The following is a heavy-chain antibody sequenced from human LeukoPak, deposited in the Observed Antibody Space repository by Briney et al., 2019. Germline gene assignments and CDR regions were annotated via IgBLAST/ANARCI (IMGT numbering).Heavy chain of an antibody. CDR3: ARVSVKQQLVRKTYYYYYMDV. D-gene: IGHD6-13*01. J-gene: IGHJ6*03. CDR1: GDSISSYY. V-gene: IGHV4-59*01. CDR2: IYYSGST. Sequence: ASETLSLTCTVSGDSISSYYWSWIRQPPGKGLEWIGYIYYSGSTNYNPSLKSRVTVSVDTSKNQFSLKLSSVTAADTAVYYCARVSVKQQLVRKTYYYYYMDVWGKGTTVTISS.